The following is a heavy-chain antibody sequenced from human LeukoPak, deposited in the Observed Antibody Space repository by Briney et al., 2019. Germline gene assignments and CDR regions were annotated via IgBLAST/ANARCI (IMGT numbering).Heavy chain of an antibody. CDR1: VYTFTNYG. J-gene: IGHJ4*02. D-gene: IGHD3-22*01. Sequence: ASVKVSCKASVYTFTNYGIIWVRQAPGQGLEWMGWISAYNANTNYPQKVQGRVTLTTDTSTSTAYMELRSLTSDDTAVYYCARSHSGSLRAPFDYRGQGTLVTVSS. CDR3: ARSHSGSLRAPFDY. V-gene: IGHV1-18*01. CDR2: ISAYNANT.